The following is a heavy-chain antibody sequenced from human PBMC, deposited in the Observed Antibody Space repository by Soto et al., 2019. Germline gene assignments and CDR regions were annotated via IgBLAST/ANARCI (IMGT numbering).Heavy chain of an antibody. J-gene: IGHJ6*02. CDR3: ARHNYDGSGYYYYYYGMDV. CDR1: GDSISRGAYY. D-gene: IGHD3-22*01. V-gene: IGHV4-31*02. Sequence: PSETLSLTCTVSGDSISRGAYYWTWIRQHPVKGLEWIGYIYNSGRTYYNPSLKSRLTISLDTSKNQFSLKLSSVTAADTAVYYCARHNYDGSGYYYYYYGMDVWGQGTTVTVSS. CDR2: IYNSGRT.